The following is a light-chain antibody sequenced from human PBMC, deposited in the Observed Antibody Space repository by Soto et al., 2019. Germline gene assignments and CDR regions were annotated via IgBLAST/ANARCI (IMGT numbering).Light chain of an antibody. V-gene: IGLV2-14*01. CDR1: SSDVGAYNY. J-gene: IGLJ1*01. CDR3: SSYASTSTAV. CDR2: EVN. Sequence: QSVLTQPASVSGSPGQSITISCTGTSSDVGAYNYVSWYQQHPGKAPKLMIYEVNSRPSGVSNRFSGSKSGITASLTIPGLQAEDEADYYCSSYASTSTAVFGTGTKVTVL.